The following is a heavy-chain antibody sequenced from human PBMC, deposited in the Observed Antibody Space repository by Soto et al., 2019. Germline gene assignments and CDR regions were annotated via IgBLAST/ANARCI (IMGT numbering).Heavy chain of an antibody. Sequence: QVQLQQWGAGLLKPSETLSLTCAVYGGSFSGYYWSWIRQPPGKGLEWIGEINHSGSTNYNPSLKSRVTVAVDTSKNHFSLKLSSVTGADTAVYYCARERIAVAPGRWFDPLGQGTLVTVSS. CDR1: GGSFSGYY. J-gene: IGHJ5*02. CDR3: ARERIAVAPGRWFDP. V-gene: IGHV4-34*01. CDR2: INHSGST. D-gene: IGHD6-19*01.